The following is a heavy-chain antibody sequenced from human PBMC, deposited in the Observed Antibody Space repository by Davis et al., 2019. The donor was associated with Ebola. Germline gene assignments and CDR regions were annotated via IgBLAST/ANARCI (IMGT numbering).Heavy chain of an antibody. J-gene: IGHJ4*02. CDR3: TTRLVNHFDY. CDR1: GFTFSSAW. Sequence: PGGSLRLSCAVSGFTFSSAWMRWVRQAPGTGLEWVSTISDGSRNTHYADSVRGRFTISRDDSKSTVFLQMNALRAEDTALYYCTTRLVNHFDYWGQGTLVTVSS. V-gene: IGHV3-23*01. D-gene: IGHD6-19*01. CDR2: ISDGSRNT.